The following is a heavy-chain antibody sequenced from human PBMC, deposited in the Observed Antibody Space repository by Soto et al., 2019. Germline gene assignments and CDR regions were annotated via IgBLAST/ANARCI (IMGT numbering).Heavy chain of an antibody. CDR1: GFTFSSYS. CDR2: ISSSSSTI. CDR3: ARGEIVVVTAPFHY. J-gene: IGHJ4*02. V-gene: IGHV3-48*01. Sequence: EVQLVESGGGLVQPGGSLRLSCAASGFTFSSYSMNWVRQAPGKGLEWVSYISSSSSTIYYADSVKGRFTISRDNAKNSLYLQMKSLRAEDTAVYYCARGEIVVVTAPFHYWGQGTLVTVSS. D-gene: IGHD2-21*02.